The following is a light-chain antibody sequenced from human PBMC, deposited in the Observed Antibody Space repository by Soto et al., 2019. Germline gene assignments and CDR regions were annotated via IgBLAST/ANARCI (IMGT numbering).Light chain of an antibody. J-gene: IGKJ1*01. CDR1: QTISSTF. CDR2: TVS. CDR3: QQCVSSPWT. V-gene: IGKV3-20*01. Sequence: EIVLTQSPGTLSLSPGDTATLSCRASQTISSTFLACYQQKPGQAPRLLIYTVSTRATGIPDRFSGSGTGTNFTLTISRLEPDDFAVYYCQQCVSSPWTFGQGTKVEIK.